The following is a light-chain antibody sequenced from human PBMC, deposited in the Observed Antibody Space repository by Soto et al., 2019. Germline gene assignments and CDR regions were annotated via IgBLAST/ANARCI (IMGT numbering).Light chain of an antibody. V-gene: IGKV1-9*01. CDR2: AAS. J-gene: IGKJ4*01. CDR3: QQLNSYPPA. CDR1: QGISSY. Sequence: DIQLTQSPSFLSASVGDRVTITCRASQGISSYLAWYQQKPGKAPKLLIYAASTLQTGVPSRFSGSGSRTEFTLTISSLQPEDVATYYCQQLNSYPPAFGGGTKVEIK.